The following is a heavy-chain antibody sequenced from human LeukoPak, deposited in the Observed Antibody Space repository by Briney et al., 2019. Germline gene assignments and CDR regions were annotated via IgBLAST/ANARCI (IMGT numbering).Heavy chain of an antibody. J-gene: IGHJ6*03. V-gene: IGHV4-34*01. CDR1: GGSFSGYY. Sequence: SETLSLTCAVHGGSFSGYYWSWFRQPPGKGLEWIGEINHSGSTNYNPSLMSRVTISVDTSKNQFSLMLSSVTAADTAVYYCASSTVPHNYDYVWGSYRYKYYYYYMDVWGKGTTVTISS. CDR2: INHSGST. D-gene: IGHD3-16*02. CDR3: ASSTVPHNYDYVWGSYRYKYYYYYMDV.